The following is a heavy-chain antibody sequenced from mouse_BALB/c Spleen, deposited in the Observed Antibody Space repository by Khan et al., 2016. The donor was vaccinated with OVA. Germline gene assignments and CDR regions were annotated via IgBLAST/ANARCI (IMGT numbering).Heavy chain of an antibody. Sequence: QIQLVQSGPELKKPGETVKISCKASGYIFTNYGMTWVKQDPGKGLKWMGWINTYTGEPTYADDFKGRFAFSLETSANTAYLQINNLKNEDTATYFCARTLYGSGYDYAMDYWGQGTSVTVSS. V-gene: IGHV9-3-1*01. D-gene: IGHD1-1*01. CDR2: INTYTGEP. CDR3: ARTLYGSGYDYAMDY. J-gene: IGHJ4*01. CDR1: GYIFTNYG.